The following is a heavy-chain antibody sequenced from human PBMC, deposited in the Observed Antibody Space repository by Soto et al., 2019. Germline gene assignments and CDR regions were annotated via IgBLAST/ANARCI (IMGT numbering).Heavy chain of an antibody. Sequence: QVQLVESGGGAVQPGKSLRLSCAGSGFTFSSYGMDWVRQAPGKGLEWVAVISYDGSNKYYADSVKGRFTISRDNSKNTLYLQMSSLRADDRAVYYCAKDRMGAGVRGYFDYWGQGTLVTVSS. V-gene: IGHV3-30*18. D-gene: IGHD3-10*01. CDR2: ISYDGSNK. J-gene: IGHJ4*02. CDR3: AKDRMGAGVRGYFDY. CDR1: GFTFSSYG.